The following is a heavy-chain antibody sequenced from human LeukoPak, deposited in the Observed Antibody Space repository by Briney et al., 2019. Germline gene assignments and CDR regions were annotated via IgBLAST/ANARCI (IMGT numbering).Heavy chain of an antibody. D-gene: IGHD2-2*01. CDR1: GFTFSDYA. CDR2: ISGSGDTL. CDR3: AKGWVVPAAIAGHFDY. V-gene: IGHV3-23*01. Sequence: GGSLRLSCAASGFTFSDYAMSWVRQAPGKGLEWVSAISGSGDTLYYADSVKGRFTISRDKSKNTLYLQMNSLRAEDTAVYYCAKGWVVPAAIAGHFDYWGQGTLVTVSS. J-gene: IGHJ4*02.